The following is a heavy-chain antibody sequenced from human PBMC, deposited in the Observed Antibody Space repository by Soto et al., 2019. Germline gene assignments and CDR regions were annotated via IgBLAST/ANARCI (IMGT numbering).Heavy chain of an antibody. J-gene: IGHJ4*02. CDR2: IYYSGST. V-gene: IGHV4-59*01. D-gene: IGHD2-15*01. Sequence: SETLSLTCTVSGGSISSYYWSWVRQSPGKGLEWIGYIYYSGSTNYNPSLKSRVTISIDTSKNEFSLKLSSVTTADTAVYYCAIITAVAGYWGQGTLVTVSS. CDR3: AIITAVAGY. CDR1: GGSISSYY.